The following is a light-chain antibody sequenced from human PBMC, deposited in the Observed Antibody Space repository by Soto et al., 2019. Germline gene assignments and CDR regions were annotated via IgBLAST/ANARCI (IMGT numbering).Light chain of an antibody. Sequence: DIQMTQSPSTLSASVGDRVTITCRASQTIDSWLAWYQQRPGKPPNLLIYKASTLASGVPSRFSGSGSGTEFTLTINRLQPDDVATYYCQQYHIYSGTFGQGTKVEIK. J-gene: IGKJ1*01. CDR3: QQYHIYSGT. CDR2: KAS. CDR1: QTIDSW. V-gene: IGKV1-5*03.